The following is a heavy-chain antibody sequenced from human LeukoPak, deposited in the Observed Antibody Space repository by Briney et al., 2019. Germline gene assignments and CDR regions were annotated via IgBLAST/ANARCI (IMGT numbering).Heavy chain of an antibody. CDR2: IRYDGSNK. CDR3: AKGTYSSSWEFDY. J-gene: IGHJ4*02. V-gene: IGHV3-30*02. CDR1: GFTFSSYG. D-gene: IGHD6-13*01. Sequence: GGSLRLSCAASGFTFSSYGMHWVRQAPGKGLEWVAFIRYDGSNKYYADSVKGRFTISRDNSKNTLYLQTNSLRAEDTAVYYCAKGTYSSSWEFDYWGQGTLVTVSS.